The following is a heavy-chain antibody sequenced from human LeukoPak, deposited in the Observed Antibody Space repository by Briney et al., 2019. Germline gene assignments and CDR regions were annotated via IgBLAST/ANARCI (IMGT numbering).Heavy chain of an antibody. CDR1: GGSFSGYY. V-gene: IGHV4-34*01. J-gene: IGHJ4*02. CDR2: INHSGST. Sequence: SETLSLTCAVYGGSFSGYYWSWIRRPPGKGLEWIGEINHSGSTNYNPSLKSRVTISVDTPKNQFSLKLSSVTAADTAVYYCARIFPHYGSGSYYQDYWGQGTLVTVSS. D-gene: IGHD3-10*01. CDR3: ARIFPHYGSGSYYQDY.